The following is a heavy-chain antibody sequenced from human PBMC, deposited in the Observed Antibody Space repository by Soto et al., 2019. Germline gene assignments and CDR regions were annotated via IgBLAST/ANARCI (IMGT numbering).Heavy chain of an antibody. V-gene: IGHV1-69*13. D-gene: IGHD3-10*02. Sequence: SVKVSCKASGDTFSSYAISWVRQAPGKGLEWMGKIIPTFGRTNYAQKFQGRLTISADDSTSTAHMELSSLLSEDTAVYYCARDPLSSFAMDVWGQGTTVTVSS. J-gene: IGHJ6*02. CDR3: ARDPLSSFAMDV. CDR1: GDTFSSYA. CDR2: IIPTFGRT.